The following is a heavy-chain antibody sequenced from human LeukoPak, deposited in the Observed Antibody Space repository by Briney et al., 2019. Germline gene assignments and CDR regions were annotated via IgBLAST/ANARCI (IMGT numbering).Heavy chain of an antibody. V-gene: IGHV1-69*05. Sequence: ASVKVSCKASGGTFSSYAISWVRQAPRQGLEWMGGIIPIFGTANYAQKFQGRVTITTDESTSTAYMELSSLRSEDTAVYYCARGPKGIAALIYYYYYMDVWGKGTTVTVSS. CDR2: IIPIFGTA. CDR3: ARGPKGIAALIYYYYYMDV. D-gene: IGHD6-13*01. J-gene: IGHJ6*03. CDR1: GGTFSSYA.